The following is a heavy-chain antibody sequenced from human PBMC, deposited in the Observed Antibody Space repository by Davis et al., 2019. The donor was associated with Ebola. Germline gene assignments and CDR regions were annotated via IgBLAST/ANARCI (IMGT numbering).Heavy chain of an antibody. CDR2: ISGSGGST. Sequence: GESLKISCAASGFTFSSYAMSWVRQAPGKGLEWVSPISGSGGSTYYADSVKGRFTISRDNSKNTLYLQMNSLRAEDTAVYYCAKGQWRRNIVVVPAAPWGQGTLVTVSS. V-gene: IGHV3-23*01. CDR1: GFTFSSYA. D-gene: IGHD2-2*01. J-gene: IGHJ4*02. CDR3: AKGQWRRNIVVVPAAP.